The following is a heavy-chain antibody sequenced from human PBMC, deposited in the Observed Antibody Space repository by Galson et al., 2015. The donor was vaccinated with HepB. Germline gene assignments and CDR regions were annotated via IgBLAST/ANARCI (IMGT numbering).Heavy chain of an antibody. V-gene: IGHV6-1*01. CDR2: TYYRSKWFY. D-gene: IGHD4-17*01. CDR1: GDSVSSNSAA. J-gene: IGHJ4*02. CDR3: ARDRGYGDYYFEY. Sequence: CAISGDSVSSNSAAWNRIRQSPSRGLEWLGRTYYRSKWFYDYAVSVKRRIAINSDTSKNQFSLQLKSVTPEDTAVYYCARDRGYGDYYFEYWGQGILVTVSS.